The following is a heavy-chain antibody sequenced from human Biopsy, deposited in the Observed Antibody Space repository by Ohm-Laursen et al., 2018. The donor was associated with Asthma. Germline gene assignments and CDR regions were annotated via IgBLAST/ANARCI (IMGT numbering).Heavy chain of an antibody. J-gene: IGHJ6*02. CDR2: IYSGGTS. CDR3: ARKIAARGGMGV. D-gene: IGHD6-6*01. V-gene: IGHV3-66*01. Sequence: GSLRLSCAASGFAVSRDHMFWVRQAPGKGLEWVSVIYSGGTSHTADSVRGRFTISRDNSKNTLYLQMSSLRAEDTAVYYCARKIAARGGMGVWGQGTTVTVSS. CDR1: GFAVSRDH.